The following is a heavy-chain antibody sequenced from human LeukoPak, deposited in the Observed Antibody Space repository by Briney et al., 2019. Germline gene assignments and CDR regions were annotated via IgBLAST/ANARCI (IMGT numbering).Heavy chain of an antibody. V-gene: IGHV4-59*11. CDR1: GGSIRSHH. J-gene: IGHJ5*02. D-gene: IGHD1-1*01. CDR2: TSYTGAT. CDR3: AKRDRLGWFDP. Sequence: SETLSLTCTVSGGSIRSHHWICIRHAPGKRLEGSGHTSYTGATYHNTSLRSRVTISIDTSKNQLSLKVTSVTTADTAVYYCAKRDRLGWFDPWGQGTLLTVS.